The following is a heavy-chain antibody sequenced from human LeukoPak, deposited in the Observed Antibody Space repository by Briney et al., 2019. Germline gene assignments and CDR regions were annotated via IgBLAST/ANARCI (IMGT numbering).Heavy chain of an antibody. CDR3: AKDQTAAVGQIDY. Sequence: GGSLRLSCAASGFTFRKYWLHWVRQAPGKGLVWVSRINPDDGSTSYADSVKGRFTISRDNSKNTLYLQMKSLRADDTAVYYCAKDQTAAVGQIDYWGQGTLVTVSS. J-gene: IGHJ4*02. CDR2: INPDDGST. D-gene: IGHD6-13*01. CDR1: GFTFRKYW. V-gene: IGHV3-74*01.